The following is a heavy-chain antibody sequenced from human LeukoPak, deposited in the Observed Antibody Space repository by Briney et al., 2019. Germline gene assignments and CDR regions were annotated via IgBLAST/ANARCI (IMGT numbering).Heavy chain of an antibody. V-gene: IGHV3-23*01. Sequence: GGSLRLSCAASGFTFSSYAMGWVRQAPGKGLEWVSAISGSSGSTYYADSVKGRFAISRDNSKNTLYLQMNSLRAEDTAVYYCAKDEPSKITMIVVVIPYYMDVWGKGTTVTVSS. D-gene: IGHD3-22*01. J-gene: IGHJ6*03. CDR1: GFTFSSYA. CDR2: ISGSSGST. CDR3: AKDEPSKITMIVVVIPYYMDV.